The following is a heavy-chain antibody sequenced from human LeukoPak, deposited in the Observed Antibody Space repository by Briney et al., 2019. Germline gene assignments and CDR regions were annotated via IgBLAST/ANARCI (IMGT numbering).Heavy chain of an antibody. CDR3: TRERINSGSYSEALDY. CDR1: GYTFTGYY. CDR2: INPDSGDT. J-gene: IGHJ4*02. Sequence: ASVKVSCKASGYTFTGYYMYWVRQAPGQGLEWMGWINPDSGDTNYAQKFQGRVTMTRDTSISTAYMELSSLTSDDMAVYYCTRERINSGSYSEALDYWGQGTLVTVSS. V-gene: IGHV1-2*02. D-gene: IGHD1-26*01.